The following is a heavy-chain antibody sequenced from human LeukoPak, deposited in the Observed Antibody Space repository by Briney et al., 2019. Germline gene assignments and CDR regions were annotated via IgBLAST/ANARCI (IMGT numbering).Heavy chain of an antibody. Sequence: SETLSLTFAISGDSVSSNSAAWNWMRQSPSRGLEWLGRTYYRSNWYNDYAVSVKSRISIKPDTSKNQFSLQLNSVTPEDTAVYYCARDQAGLDYWGQGTLVTVYS. CDR1: GDSVSSNSAA. J-gene: IGHJ4*02. CDR3: ARDQAGLDY. CDR2: TYYRSNWYN. V-gene: IGHV6-1*01. D-gene: IGHD6-13*01.